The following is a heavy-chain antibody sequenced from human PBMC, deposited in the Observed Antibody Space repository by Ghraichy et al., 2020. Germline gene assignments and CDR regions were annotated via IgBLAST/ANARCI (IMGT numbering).Heavy chain of an antibody. J-gene: IGHJ6*03. D-gene: IGHD1/OR15-1a*01. Sequence: SETLSLTCTVSGGSISSGGYYWSWTRQHPGKGLEWIGYIYYSGSIFYNPSLKSRLTISVDTSKNQVSLKMSSVTAADTAVYYCARVSVNWNNGSPKDFYMDVWGKGTTVIVSS. CDR1: GGSISSGGYY. V-gene: IGHV4-31*02. CDR2: IYYSGSI. CDR3: ARVSVNWNNGSPKDFYMDV.